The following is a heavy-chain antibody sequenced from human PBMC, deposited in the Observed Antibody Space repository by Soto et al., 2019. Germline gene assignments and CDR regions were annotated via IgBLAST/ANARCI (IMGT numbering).Heavy chain of an antibody. Sequence: PGGSLRLSCAASGFTFDDYTMHWVRQAPGKGLEWVSLISWDGGSTYYADSVKGRFTISRDNSKNSLYLQMNSLRTEDTALYYCAKDGQQLGDYGMDVCGQGTTVIVSS. J-gene: IGHJ6*02. CDR2: ISWDGGST. V-gene: IGHV3-43*01. CDR3: AKDGQQLGDYGMDV. D-gene: IGHD6-13*01. CDR1: GFTFDDYT.